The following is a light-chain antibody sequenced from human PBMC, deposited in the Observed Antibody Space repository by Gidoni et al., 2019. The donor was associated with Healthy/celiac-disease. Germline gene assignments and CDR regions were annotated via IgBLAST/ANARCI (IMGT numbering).Light chain of an antibody. Sequence: EIVMTQSPATVSVSPGERATLSCRASQSVSSNLAWYQQKAGQAPRLLIYGASTRATGIPARLSGSGSGTEFTLTISSLQSEDFAVYYCQQYNKWPYSFGQGTKLEIK. CDR1: QSVSSN. V-gene: IGKV3-15*01. J-gene: IGKJ2*03. CDR3: QQYNKWPYS. CDR2: GAS.